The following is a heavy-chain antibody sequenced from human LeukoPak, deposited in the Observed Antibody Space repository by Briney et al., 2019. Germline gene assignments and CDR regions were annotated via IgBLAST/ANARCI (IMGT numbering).Heavy chain of an antibody. CDR2: SYPINSDT. J-gene: IGHJ5*01. V-gene: IGHV5-51*01. CDR3: ARHQYYYDSSGNYGWFDS. CDR1: GFNFTAYW. D-gene: IGHD3-22*01. Sequence: GESLKISCKGSGFNFTAYWIAWVRQMPGKGLGWMGISYPINSDTKYSPSFQGQVTISADKSSSTAYLQWNSLKASDTAMYYCARHQYYYDSSGNYGWFDSWGQGTLVTVSS.